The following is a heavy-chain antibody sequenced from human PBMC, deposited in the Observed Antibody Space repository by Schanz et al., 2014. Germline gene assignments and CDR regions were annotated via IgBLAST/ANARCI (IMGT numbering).Heavy chain of an antibody. V-gene: IGHV3-23*04. Sequence: EVQLVESGGGLVQPGGSLRLSCAASGFTLSNSDMHWVRQGTGKGLEWVSALSGSGGSTYYADSVKGRFTISRDNSKNTLYLHMNTLRSEDTAVYYCAREQIMAAAGLVDYWGHGTLVTVSS. J-gene: IGHJ4*01. CDR3: AREQIMAAAGLVDY. CDR1: GFTLSNSD. CDR2: LSGSGGST. D-gene: IGHD6-13*01.